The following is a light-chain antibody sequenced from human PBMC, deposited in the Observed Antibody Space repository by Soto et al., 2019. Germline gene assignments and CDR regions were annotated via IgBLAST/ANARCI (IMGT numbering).Light chain of an antibody. V-gene: IGKV3-15*01. Sequence: EIVLTQSPGTLSLSPGERATLSCRASQSVSSSYFAWYQQKPGQAPRLLIYGASTRATAIPARFSGSGSGTEFTLSISSLQSEDFAVYYCQQYNNWPMWTFGQGTKVDIK. CDR3: QQYNNWPMWT. CDR2: GAS. J-gene: IGKJ1*01. CDR1: QSVSSSY.